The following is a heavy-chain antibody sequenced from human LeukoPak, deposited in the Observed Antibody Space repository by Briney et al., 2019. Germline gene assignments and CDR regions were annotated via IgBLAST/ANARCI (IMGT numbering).Heavy chain of an antibody. CDR3: ARRPHPYYYDSSGYYYPFDY. CDR1: GGSISSGSYY. J-gene: IGHJ4*02. Sequence: PSETLSLTCTVSGGSISSGSYYWSWIRQPPGKGLEWIGEINHSGSTNYNPSLKSRVTVSVDTSKNQFSLKLSSVTAADTAVYYCARRPHPYYYDSSGYYYPFDYWGQGTLVTVSS. D-gene: IGHD3-22*01. CDR2: INHSGST. V-gene: IGHV4-39*07.